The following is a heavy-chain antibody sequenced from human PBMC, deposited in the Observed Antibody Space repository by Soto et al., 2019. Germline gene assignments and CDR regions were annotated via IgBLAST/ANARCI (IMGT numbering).Heavy chain of an antibody. J-gene: IGHJ4*02. V-gene: IGHV3-53*02. D-gene: IGHD2-21*02. Sequence: EVQLVETGGGLIQPGGSLRLSCAASGFTVSSNYMSWVRQAPGKGLEWVSVIYSGGSTYYADSVKGRFTISRDNSKNTVYLQMNSLRAEDTAVYYCARSYCSGDCYFDYWGQGTLVTVSS. CDR2: IYSGGST. CDR3: ARSYCSGDCYFDY. CDR1: GFTVSSNY.